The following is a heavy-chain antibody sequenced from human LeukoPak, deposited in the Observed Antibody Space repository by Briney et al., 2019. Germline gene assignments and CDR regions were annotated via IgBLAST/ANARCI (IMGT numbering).Heavy chain of an antibody. D-gene: IGHD6-13*01. CDR1: GLKVSSNY. CDR3: ARDIGSSAGFDY. J-gene: IGHJ4*02. Sequence: GGSLRLSCAASGLKVSSNYMSWVSQAPGKGLEWVSVIYSDGSTYYADSVKGRSSISRDNSKNTVYLQMNRLRAEDTAVYYCARDIGSSAGFDYWGQGTLVTVSS. CDR2: IYSDGST. V-gene: IGHV3-66*01.